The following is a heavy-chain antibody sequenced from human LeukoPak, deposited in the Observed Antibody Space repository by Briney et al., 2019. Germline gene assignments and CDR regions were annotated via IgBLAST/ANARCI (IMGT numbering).Heavy chain of an antibody. D-gene: IGHD4-17*01. CDR1: GFTFDDYG. CDR3: ARKRPGYGDHNYYYYYMDV. Sequence: GGSLRLSCAASGFTFDDYGMSWVRQAPGKGLEWVSGINWNGGSTGYADSVKGRFTISRDNAKNSLYLQMNSLGAEDTALYYCARKRPGYGDHNYYYYYMDVWGKGTTVTVSS. CDR2: INWNGGST. V-gene: IGHV3-20*04. J-gene: IGHJ6*03.